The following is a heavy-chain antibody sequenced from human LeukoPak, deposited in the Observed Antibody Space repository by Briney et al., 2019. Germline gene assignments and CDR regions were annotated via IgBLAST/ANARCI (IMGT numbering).Heavy chain of an antibody. CDR1: GFTFSSNG. J-gene: IGHJ4*02. D-gene: IGHD6-19*01. Sequence: GRSLRLSCIASGFTFSSNGMHWVRQAPGKGLEWVAVIWYDGSNKYYADSVKGRFTISRDNSKNTLYLQMNSLRAEDTAVYYCARAEKIAVAGMGYYFDYWGQGTLVTVSS. CDR3: ARAEKIAVAGMGYYFDY. CDR2: IWYDGSNK. V-gene: IGHV3-33*01.